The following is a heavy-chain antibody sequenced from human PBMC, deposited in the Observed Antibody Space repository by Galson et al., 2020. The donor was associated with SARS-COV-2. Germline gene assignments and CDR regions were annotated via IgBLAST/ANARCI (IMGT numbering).Heavy chain of an antibody. V-gene: IGHV4-39*06. D-gene: IGHD5-12*01. CDR3: ARDQDGYKSRELRIEY. CDR2: IYYTGST. CDR1: GGSISRSPYY. J-gene: IGHJ4*02. Sequence: SQTLSLTCSVSGGSISRSPYYWGWIRQPPGEGLEWIGFIYYTGSTYYNPSLESRGTVSVDTSKNQFALKMTSLTAADTAVYYCARDQDGYKSRELRIEYWGQGILATVSS.